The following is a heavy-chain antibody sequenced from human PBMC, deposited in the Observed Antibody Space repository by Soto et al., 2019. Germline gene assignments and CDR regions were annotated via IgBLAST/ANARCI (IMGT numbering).Heavy chain of an antibody. J-gene: IGHJ5*02. CDR2: IIPIFSTP. V-gene: IGHV1-69*12. D-gene: IGHD3-16*01. Sequence: QVQLVQSGAEVKKPGSSVNVSCKASGGTFSSYAITWVRQAPGQGLEWMGQIIPIFSTPNYAHKFQDRVTISADESTSTAYIELSGLRSEDTALYCCATEFRSGLYLSWGQGTLVTVSS. CDR1: GGTFSSYA. CDR3: ATEFRSGLYLS.